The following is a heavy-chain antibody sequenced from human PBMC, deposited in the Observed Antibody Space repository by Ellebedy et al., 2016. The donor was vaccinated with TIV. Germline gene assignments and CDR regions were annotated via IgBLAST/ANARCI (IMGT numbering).Heavy chain of an antibody. CDR2: INSDGSST. V-gene: IGHV3-74*01. CDR1: TSPTVFSDHW. Sequence: GESLKISXAASTSPTVFSDHWMHWVRQAPGKGLLWVSLINSDGSSTDYADSVKGRFTISRDNARNTLHLQMNSLRVEDTAVYYCATDNYGTINHWGQGTLVTVSS. CDR3: ATDNYGTINH. D-gene: IGHD3-16*01. J-gene: IGHJ4*02.